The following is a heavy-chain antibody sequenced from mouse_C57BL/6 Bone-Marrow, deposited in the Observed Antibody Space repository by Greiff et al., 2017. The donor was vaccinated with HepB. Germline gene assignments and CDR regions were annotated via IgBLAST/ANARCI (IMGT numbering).Heavy chain of an antibody. J-gene: IGHJ4*01. CDR1: GFNIKDDY. Sequence: EVQLQQSGAELVRPGASVKLSCTASGFNIKDDYMHWVKQRPEQGLEWIGWIDPENGDTEYASKFQGKATITADTSSNTAYLQLSSLTSEDTAVYYCTTFTVVAEDYYAMDYWGQGTSVTVSS. D-gene: IGHD1-1*01. V-gene: IGHV14-4*01. CDR3: TTFTVVAEDYYAMDY. CDR2: IDPENGDT.